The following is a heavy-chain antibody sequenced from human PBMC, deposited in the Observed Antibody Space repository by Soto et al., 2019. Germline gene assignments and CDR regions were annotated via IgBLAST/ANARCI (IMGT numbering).Heavy chain of an antibody. CDR1: GGSFSGYH. CDR3: ARGQREDAYFDS. D-gene: IGHD1-1*01. V-gene: IGHV4-34*02. Sequence: QVQLQERGAGLLRPSETLSLTCGVYGGSFSGYHWNWIRQPPGKGLEWIGDINPVGSTKYNPSLKSRVSISLDSSNTQFSLKLSSVTAADTAVYYCARGQREDAYFDSWGQGTLVSVSS. CDR2: INPVGST. J-gene: IGHJ4*02.